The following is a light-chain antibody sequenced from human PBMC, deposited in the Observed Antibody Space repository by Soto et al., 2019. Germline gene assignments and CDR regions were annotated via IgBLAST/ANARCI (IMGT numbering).Light chain of an antibody. J-gene: IGKJ1*01. CDR1: QDISHY. V-gene: IGKV1-33*01. Sequence: DIQMTQSPSSLSASVGDRVTITCQASQDISHYLNWYQQKPGKAPKLLIYDASNLETGVPSTFSGSGSGTDFIVTISSLQPEDIATYYCQQFNNLPWTFGQGTKVEIE. CDR3: QQFNNLPWT. CDR2: DAS.